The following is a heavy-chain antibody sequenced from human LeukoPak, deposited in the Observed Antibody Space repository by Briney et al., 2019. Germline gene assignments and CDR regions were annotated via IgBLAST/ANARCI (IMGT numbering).Heavy chain of an antibody. CDR2: IKRKTDGGTT. CDR1: GFTFSNAW. V-gene: IGHV3-15*01. J-gene: IGHJ4*02. D-gene: IGHD2-2*01. Sequence: GGSLRLSWAASGFTFSNAWMNWVRQAPGKGLELVGRIKRKTDGGTTDYAAPVKGRFTISRDDSKNTLYLQMNSLRAEDRAVYYCARVGCISTSCYDLDYWGQGTLVTVSS. CDR3: ARVGCISTSCYDLDY.